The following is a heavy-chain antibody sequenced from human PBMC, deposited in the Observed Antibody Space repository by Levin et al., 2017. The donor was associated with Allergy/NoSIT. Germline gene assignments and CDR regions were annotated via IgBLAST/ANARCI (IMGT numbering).Heavy chain of an antibody. J-gene: IGHJ4*02. CDR3: AKDLGFGTSSWSFDY. V-gene: IGHV3-30*18. D-gene: IGHD6-13*01. CDR2: ISYDGSDK. Sequence: GGSLRLSCAASGFSFRSFGMNWVRQAPGKGLEWVAVISYDGSDKYYVDSVKGRFTISRDNSKNTLYLQMNSLRPEDTAVYYCAKDLGFGTSSWSFDYWGQGILVTVSS. CDR1: GFSFRSFG.